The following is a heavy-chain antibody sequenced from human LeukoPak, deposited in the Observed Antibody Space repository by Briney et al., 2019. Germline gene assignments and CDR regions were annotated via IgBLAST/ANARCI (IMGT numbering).Heavy chain of an antibody. Sequence: PGGPLRLSCAVSGFTFSTYWMSWVRRAPGKGLEWVGNIKEDGSEKYYVDSMKGRFTISRDNAKNSLYLQMNSLRVEDTAVYYCARDSFETDIDYWGQGTLVTVSS. CDR2: IKEDGSEK. D-gene: IGHD1-14*01. CDR3: ARDSFETDIDY. CDR1: GFTFSTYW. V-gene: IGHV3-7*01. J-gene: IGHJ4*02.